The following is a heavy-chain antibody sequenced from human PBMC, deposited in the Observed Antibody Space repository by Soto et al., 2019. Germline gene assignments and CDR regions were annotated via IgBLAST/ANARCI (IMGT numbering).Heavy chain of an antibody. Sequence: GGSLRLSCAASGFAFSSHPMSWVRQAPEKGLEWVAGISDGGDLTYNADSVRGRFTISRDNSRNTLHLQMNSLRVDDTALYFCAKTLLSTSWYGLHDYVSQGTLVTVS. V-gene: IGHV3-23*01. D-gene: IGHD6-13*01. CDR2: ISDGGDLT. CDR1: GFAFSSHP. CDR3: AKTLLSTSWYGLHDY. J-gene: IGHJ4*02.